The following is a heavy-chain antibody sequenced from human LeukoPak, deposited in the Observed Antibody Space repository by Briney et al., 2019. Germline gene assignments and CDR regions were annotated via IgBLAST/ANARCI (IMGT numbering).Heavy chain of an antibody. J-gene: IGHJ5*02. CDR1: GYSISSGYY. CDR2: IYHSGST. D-gene: IGHD1-26*01. CDR3: ARGVVGATSWFDP. V-gene: IGHV4-38-2*02. Sequence: SETLSLTCTVSGYSISSGYYWGWIRQPPGKGLEWIGSIYHSGSTYYNPSLKSRVTISVDTSKNQFSLKLSSVTAADTAGYYCARGVVGATSWFDPWGQGTLVTVSS.